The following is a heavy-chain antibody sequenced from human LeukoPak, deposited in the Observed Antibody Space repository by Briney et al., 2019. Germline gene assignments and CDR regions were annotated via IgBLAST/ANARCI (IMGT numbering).Heavy chain of an antibody. J-gene: IGHJ4*02. Sequence: AASVKVSCKASGGTFSSYAISWVRQAPGQGLEWMGRIIPILGIANYAQKFQGRVTITADKSTSTAYMELSSLRSEDTAVYYCARGDLADGLLDYWGQGTLVTVSS. V-gene: IGHV1-69*04. CDR1: GGTFSSYA. CDR3: ARGDLADGLLDY. CDR2: IIPILGIA. D-gene: IGHD5-24*01.